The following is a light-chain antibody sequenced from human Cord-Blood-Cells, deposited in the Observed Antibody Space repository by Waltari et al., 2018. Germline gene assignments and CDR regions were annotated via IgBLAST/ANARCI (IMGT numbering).Light chain of an antibody. CDR1: QSVSSSY. CDR2: GAS. Sequence: EIVLTQSPGTLSLFPGVRATLSCRASQSVSSSYLAWYQQKPGQAPRLLIYGASSRATGIPDRFSGSGSGTDFTLTISRLEPEDFAVYYCQQYGSSPWTFGQGTKVEIK. CDR3: QQYGSSPWT. J-gene: IGKJ1*01. V-gene: IGKV3-20*01.